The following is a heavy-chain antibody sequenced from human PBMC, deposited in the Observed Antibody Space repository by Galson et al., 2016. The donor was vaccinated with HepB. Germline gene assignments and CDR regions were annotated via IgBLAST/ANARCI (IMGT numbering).Heavy chain of an antibody. CDR1: GYTFTTYG. V-gene: IGHV1-18*01. D-gene: IGHD2-2*01. J-gene: IGHJ6*02. CDR3: ARDPRKIRYQLLEIYYYYCAMDG. CDR2: ISAYNGNT. Sequence: SVKVSCKASGYTFTTYGISWVRQAPGQGLEWMGWISAYNGNTNYAQKLQGRVTMTTDTSTSTAYMELRSLRSDDTAVYYCARDPRKIRYQLLEIYYYYCAMDGWGQGTTVTVSS.